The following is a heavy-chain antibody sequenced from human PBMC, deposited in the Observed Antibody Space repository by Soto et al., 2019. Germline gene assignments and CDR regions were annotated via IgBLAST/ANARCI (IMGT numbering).Heavy chain of an antibody. CDR1: GVSIRSHF. CDR3: SDKVPAAICLFDY. V-gene: IGHV4-59*08. J-gene: IGHJ4*02. D-gene: IGHD2-2*01. Sequence: SVALPLTCTVLGVSIRSHFWRCIRQPPGKGLEWIGYIYYSGITNYNPSLKSRVTISVDTSHKQFSLKLSSATAADTAVLDCSDKVPAAICLFDYWGKGTPVTVSS. CDR2: IYYSGIT.